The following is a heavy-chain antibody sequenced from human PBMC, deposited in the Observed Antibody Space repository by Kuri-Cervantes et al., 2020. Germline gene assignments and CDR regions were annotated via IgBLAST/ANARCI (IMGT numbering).Heavy chain of an antibody. D-gene: IGHD3-9*01. J-gene: IGHJ6*02. CDR2: IYYSGST. V-gene: IGHV4-39*01. CDR1: GGSISSSSYY. Sequence: LRLSCTVSGGSISSSSYYWGWIRQPPGKGLEWIGSIYYSGSTYYNPSLKSRVTISVDTSKNQFSLKLSSVTAADTAVYYCARRGAGFPYYYYGMDVWGQGTTVTVSS. CDR3: ARRGAGFPYYYYGMDV.